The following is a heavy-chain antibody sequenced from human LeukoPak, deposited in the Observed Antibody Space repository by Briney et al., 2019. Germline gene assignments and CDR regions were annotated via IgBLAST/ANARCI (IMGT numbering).Heavy chain of an antibody. CDR3: AKGDSSGWYAHFDY. D-gene: IGHD6-19*01. V-gene: IGHV3-23*01. Sequence: GGSLRLSCAASGSTFSSYAMSWVRQAPGKGLEWVSAISGSGGSTYYADSVKGRFTISRDNSKNTLYLQINSLRAEDTAVYYCAKGDSSGWYAHFDYWGQGTLVTVSS. J-gene: IGHJ4*02. CDR2: ISGSGGST. CDR1: GSTFSSYA.